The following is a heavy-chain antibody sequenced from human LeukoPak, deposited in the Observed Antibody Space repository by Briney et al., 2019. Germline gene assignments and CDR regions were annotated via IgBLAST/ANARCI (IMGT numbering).Heavy chain of an antibody. CDR2: ISGSGGST. J-gene: IGHJ4*02. Sequence: GSLRLSCAASGFTFSSYAMSWVRQAPGKGLEWVSAISGSGGSTYYADSVKGRFTISRDSSKNTLYLQMNNLRTEDAAIYYCAKAPVTSCRGAFCYPLDSWGQGTLVTVSS. D-gene: IGHD2-15*01. V-gene: IGHV3-23*01. CDR3: AKAPVTSCRGAFCYPLDS. CDR1: GFTFSSYA.